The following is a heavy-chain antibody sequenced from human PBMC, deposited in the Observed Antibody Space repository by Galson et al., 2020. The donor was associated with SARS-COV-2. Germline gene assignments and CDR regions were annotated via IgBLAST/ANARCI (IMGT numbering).Heavy chain of an antibody. CDR3: ARGAQEGGFDY. J-gene: IGHJ4*02. V-gene: IGHV3-30-3*01. D-gene: IGHD2-15*01. Sequence: GESLKISCAASGFTFNTYAMHWVRRAPGKGLEWVAVLSHDGSEQYYADSVKGRFTTSRENSKNTLYLQMNSLRGEDTAVYYCARGAQEGGFDYWGQGTQVTVSP. CDR1: GFTFNTYA. CDR2: LSHDGSEQ.